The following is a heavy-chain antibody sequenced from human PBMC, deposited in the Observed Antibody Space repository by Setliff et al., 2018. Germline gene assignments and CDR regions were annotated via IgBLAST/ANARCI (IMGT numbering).Heavy chain of an antibody. D-gene: IGHD3-10*01. V-gene: IGHV1-3*01. Sequence: ASVKVSCKASGYTFSTYAIHWVRQAHGQRPDWMGWINAGNGITKYSQKFQGRVTITRDTSASTAYMELSSLSSDDTAVYYCARDRNRWFGEFAFDIWGQGTMVTVSS. CDR2: INAGNGIT. CDR1: GYTFSTYA. CDR3: ARDRNRWFGEFAFDI. J-gene: IGHJ3*02.